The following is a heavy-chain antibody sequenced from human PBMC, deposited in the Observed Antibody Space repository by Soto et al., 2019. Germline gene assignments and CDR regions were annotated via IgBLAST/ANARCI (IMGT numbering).Heavy chain of an antibody. CDR1: GYSVSSNSAA. V-gene: IGHV6-1*01. D-gene: IGHD6-6*01. J-gene: IGHJ6*02. CDR3: ARARGSSSHYYYYGMDV. CDR2: TYYRSKWYN. Sequence: SQTLSLTCAISGYSVSSNSAAWNWIRQSPSRGLEWLGRTYYRSKWYNDYAVSVKSRITINPDTSKNQFSLQLNSVTPEDTAVYYCARARGSSSHYYYYGMDVWGQGTTVTVSS.